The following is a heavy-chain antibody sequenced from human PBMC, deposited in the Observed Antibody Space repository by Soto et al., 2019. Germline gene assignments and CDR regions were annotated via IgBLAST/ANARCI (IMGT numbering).Heavy chain of an antibody. CDR2: IYYSGST. D-gene: IGHD3-9*01. V-gene: IGHV4-59*01. Sequence: SETLSLTCTVSGGSISSYYWSWIRQPPGKGLEWIGYIYYSGSTNYNPSLKSRVTISVDTSKNQFSLKLSSVTAADTAVYYCARGTYFDYDILTGYYNAPAYYFDYWGQGTLVPVSS. CDR1: GGSISSYY. CDR3: ARGTYFDYDILTGYYNAPAYYFDY. J-gene: IGHJ4*02.